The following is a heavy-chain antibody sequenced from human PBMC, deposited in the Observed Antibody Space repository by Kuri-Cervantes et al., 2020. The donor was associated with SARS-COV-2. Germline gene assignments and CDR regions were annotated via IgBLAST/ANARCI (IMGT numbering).Heavy chain of an antibody. CDR3: ARVSANYYDSSGYITTALSYFDY. Sequence: SETLSLTCTVSGASISSSTYYWGWIRQSPGKGLEWLGSIYESGDTYYPSSLKSRLSLSVDTSKNQFSLKLTSVTAADTAVYYCARVSANYYDSSGYITTALSYFDYWGQGTLVTVSS. CDR1: GASISSSTYY. J-gene: IGHJ4*02. D-gene: IGHD3-22*01. CDR2: IYESGDT. V-gene: IGHV4-39*07.